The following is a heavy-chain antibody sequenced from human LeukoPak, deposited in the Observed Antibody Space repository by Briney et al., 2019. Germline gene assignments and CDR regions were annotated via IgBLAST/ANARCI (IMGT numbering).Heavy chain of an antibody. CDR3: ARTQTWFDP. J-gene: IGHJ5*02. Sequence: SETLSLTCTVSGGXISSSSYYWGWIRQPPGKGLEWIGSIYYSGSTYYNPSLKSRVTISVDTSKNQFSLKLSSVTAADTAVYYCARTQTWFDPWGQGTLVTVSS. CDR2: IYYSGST. V-gene: IGHV4-39*07. CDR1: GGXISSSSYY.